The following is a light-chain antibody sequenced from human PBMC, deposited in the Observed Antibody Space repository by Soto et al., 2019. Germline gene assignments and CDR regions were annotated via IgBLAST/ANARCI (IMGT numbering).Light chain of an antibody. J-gene: IGKJ1*01. Sequence: DIQMTQSPSTLSASVGDRVTITCRASQSISSWLAWYQQKPGKAPKVLIYKASSLESGVPSRFSGSGSGTEITLTISSLQPDDFATYYCKQYNSYWTFGQGTKVEIK. CDR3: KQYNSYWT. CDR2: KAS. CDR1: QSISSW. V-gene: IGKV1-5*03.